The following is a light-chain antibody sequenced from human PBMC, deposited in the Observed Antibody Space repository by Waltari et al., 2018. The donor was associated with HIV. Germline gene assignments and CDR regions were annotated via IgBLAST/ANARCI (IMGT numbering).Light chain of an antibody. Sequence: DIVLTQSPDSLAVSLGERATINCKSSQSVLLSSNNKNCLTWYQQKPGQPPKLLIYWASSRESGVPDRFSGSGSGTDFTLTISSLQAEDVAFYYCQQYYNTPYTFGQGTKLEIK. J-gene: IGKJ2*01. CDR2: WAS. CDR1: QSVLLSSNNKNC. V-gene: IGKV4-1*01. CDR3: QQYYNTPYT.